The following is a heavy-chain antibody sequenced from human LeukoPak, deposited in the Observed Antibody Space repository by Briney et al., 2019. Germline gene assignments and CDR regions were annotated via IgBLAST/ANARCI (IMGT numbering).Heavy chain of an antibody. CDR2: INHSGST. V-gene: IGHV4-34*01. Sequence: SETLSLTCAVYSGSFSGYYWSWIRQPPGKGLEWIEEINHSGSTNYNPSLKSRVTISVDTSKNQFSLKLSSVTAADTAVYYCARGGFWLRRGWFDPWGQGTLVTVYS. CDR3: ARGGFWLRRGWFDP. J-gene: IGHJ5*02. CDR1: SGSFSGYY. D-gene: IGHD3-9*01.